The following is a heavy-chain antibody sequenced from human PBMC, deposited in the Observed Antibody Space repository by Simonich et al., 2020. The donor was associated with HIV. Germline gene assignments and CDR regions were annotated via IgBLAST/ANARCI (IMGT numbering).Heavy chain of an antibody. CDR3: ARSSSPLLHSIDY. CDR2: MNPNSGNT. D-gene: IGHD6-6*01. V-gene: IGHV1-8*01. Sequence: QVQLVQSGAEVKKPGASVKVSCKASGYTFTSYDSNWVRQATGQGLEWMGWMNPNSGNTGYAKKFQGRVTMTRNTSISTAYMELSSLRSEDTAVYYCARSSSPLLHSIDYWGQGTLVTVSS. CDR1: GYTFTSYD. J-gene: IGHJ4*02.